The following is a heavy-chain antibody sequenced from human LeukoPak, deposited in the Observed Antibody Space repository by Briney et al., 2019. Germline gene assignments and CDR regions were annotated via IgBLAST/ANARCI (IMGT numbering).Heavy chain of an antibody. CDR1: GYTFSTFW. J-gene: IGHJ4*02. D-gene: IGHD4-17*01. Sequence: GESLKISCKGSGYTFSTFWIGWVRQMPGKGLEWMGIIYPGDSDTRYSPSFQGQVTISADKSISTAYLQWSSLKASDTAMYYCARRVYGDYLDYFDYWGQGTLVTVSS. CDR2: IYPGDSDT. CDR3: ARRVYGDYLDYFDY. V-gene: IGHV5-51*01.